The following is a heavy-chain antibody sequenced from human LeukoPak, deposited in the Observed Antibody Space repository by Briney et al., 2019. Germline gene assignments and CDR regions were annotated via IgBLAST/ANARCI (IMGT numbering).Heavy chain of an antibody. J-gene: IGHJ4*02. CDR3: ARATDYPWYFDY. D-gene: IGHD4-11*01. V-gene: IGHV4-34*01. Sequence: SETLSLTCAVYGGSFSGYYWSWIRQPPGKGLEWIGEINHSGSTNYNPSLKSRVTISVDTSKNQFSLKLNSVTAADTAVYYCARATDYPWYFDYWGQGTLVTVSS. CDR1: GGSFSGYY. CDR2: INHSGST.